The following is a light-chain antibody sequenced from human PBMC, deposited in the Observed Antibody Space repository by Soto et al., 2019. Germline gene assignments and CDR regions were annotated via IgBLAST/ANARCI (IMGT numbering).Light chain of an antibody. CDR3: QHYGDSPWT. CDR1: QSVSRY. CDR2: GAS. Sequence: EVVLTQSPGTLSLTAGERATLSCKASQSVSRYLAWYQQKPGQAPRVLIYGASSRATGIPDRFSGSGSGTDFTLTINRLEHEDFVVYYCQHYGDSPWTFGQGTKVEIK. J-gene: IGKJ1*01. V-gene: IGKV3-20*01.